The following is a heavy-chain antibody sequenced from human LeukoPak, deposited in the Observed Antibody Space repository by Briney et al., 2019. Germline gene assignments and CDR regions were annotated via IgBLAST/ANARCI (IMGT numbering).Heavy chain of an antibody. J-gene: IGHJ3*02. CDR2: ISSSSTTI. Sequence: GGSLRLSCAASGFTFSSYSMMWVRQAPGKGLEWVSYISSSSTTIHYADSVKGRFTISRDNAKNSLYLQMNSLRAEDTALYYCAKGGYYDLDAFDIWGQGTMVTVSS. V-gene: IGHV3-48*04. CDR1: GFTFSSYS. CDR3: AKGGYYDLDAFDI. D-gene: IGHD1-26*01.